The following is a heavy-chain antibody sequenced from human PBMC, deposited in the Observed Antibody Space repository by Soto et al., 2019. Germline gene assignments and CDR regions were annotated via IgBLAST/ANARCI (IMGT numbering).Heavy chain of an antibody. CDR3: ARKNVLAATLDY. D-gene: IGHD2-15*01. CDR2: IYYSGST. CDR1: GGSISSDDYY. Sequence: QVQLQESGPGLVKPSQTLSLTCTVSGGSISSDDYYWSWIRQPPGEGLEWIGYIYYSGSTYYNPSLESRIAIPVDPSKNQFSLKLSSVTAADTAVYYCARKNVLAATLDYWGQGTLVTVSS. J-gene: IGHJ4*02. V-gene: IGHV4-30-4*01.